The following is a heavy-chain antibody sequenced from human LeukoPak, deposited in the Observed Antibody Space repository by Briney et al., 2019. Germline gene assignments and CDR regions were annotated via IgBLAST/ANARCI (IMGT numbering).Heavy chain of an antibody. Sequence: SVKVSCKASGGTFSSYAISWVRQAPGQGLEWMGRIIPILGIANYAKKFQGRVTITADKSTSTAYRELSSLRSEDTAVYYCATQGGSGSSYYYYYGMDVWGQGTTVTVSS. CDR1: GGTFSSYA. J-gene: IGHJ6*02. D-gene: IGHD3-10*01. CDR2: IIPILGIA. V-gene: IGHV1-69*04. CDR3: ATQGGSGSSYYYYYGMDV.